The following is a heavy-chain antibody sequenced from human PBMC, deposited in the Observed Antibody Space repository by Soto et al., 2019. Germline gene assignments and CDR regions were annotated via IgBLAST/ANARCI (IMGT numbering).Heavy chain of an antibody. CDR1: AGSISTINYY. D-gene: IGHD2-8*01. CDR3: ARSAQWDGFDP. Sequence: QVQLQESGPGLVRPSQTLSLTCTVSAGSISTINYYWSWIRQHPEKGLEWIGYISYSGSTFYHSSLKSRVTISLDTSKKQFSLTLTSVTVADTAVYYCARSAQWDGFDPWGQGTMVTVSS. J-gene: IGHJ3*01. CDR2: ISYSGST. V-gene: IGHV4-31*03.